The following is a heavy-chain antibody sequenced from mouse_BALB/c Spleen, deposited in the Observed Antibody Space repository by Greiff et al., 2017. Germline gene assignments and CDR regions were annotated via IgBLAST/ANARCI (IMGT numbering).Heavy chain of an antibody. CDR3: ARDEKLRLQDAMDY. Sequence: VQLVESGPGLVAPSQSLSITCTVSGFSLTSYGVHWVRQPPGKGLEWLGVIWAGGSTNYNSALMSRLSISKDNSKSQVFLKMNSLQTDDTAMYYCARDEKLRLQDAMDYWGQGTSVTVSS. V-gene: IGHV2-9*02. CDR2: IWAGGST. D-gene: IGHD1-2*01. CDR1: GFSLTSYG. J-gene: IGHJ4*01.